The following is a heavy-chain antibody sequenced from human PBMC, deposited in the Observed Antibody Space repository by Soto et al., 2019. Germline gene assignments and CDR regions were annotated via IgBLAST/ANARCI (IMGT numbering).Heavy chain of an antibody. D-gene: IGHD2-2*01. V-gene: IGHV1-2*02. CDR1: GYIFTGYY. CDR2: INPNSGGT. CDR3: ARERYCSSTSCYEYAMDV. Sequence: QVQLVQSGAEVKKPGASVKVSCKASGYIFTGYYIHWVRQAPGQGLEWMGWINPNSGGTNYAQKFQGRVTMTRDTSISTAYMELSRMRSDGTAVYYCARERYCSSTSCYEYAMDVWGKGTTGTVSS. J-gene: IGHJ6*04.